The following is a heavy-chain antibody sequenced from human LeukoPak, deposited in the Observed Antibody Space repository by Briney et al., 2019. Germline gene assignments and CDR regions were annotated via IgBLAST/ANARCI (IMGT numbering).Heavy chain of an antibody. V-gene: IGHV3-30*02. CDR3: ARVPSGSFFSGYFDY. CDR1: GFTFSSYG. CDR2: IRYDGSNK. J-gene: IGHJ4*02. D-gene: IGHD1-26*01. Sequence: PGGSLRLSCAASGFTFSSYGMHWVRQAPGKGLEWVAFIRYDGSNKYYADSVKGRFTISRDNAKNSLYLQMNSLRAEDTAVYYCARVPSGSFFSGYFDYWGQGTLVTVSS.